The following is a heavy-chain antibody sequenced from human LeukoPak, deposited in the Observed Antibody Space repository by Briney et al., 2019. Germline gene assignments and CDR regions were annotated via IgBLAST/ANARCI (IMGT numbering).Heavy chain of an antibody. Sequence: SETLSLTCTVSGGSISSYYWSWIRQPPGKGLEWIGYIYYSGSTNYNPSLKSRVTISVDTSKNQFSLKLSSVTAADTAVYYCARDCSGGSCYSAYYYYGMDVWGQGTTVTVSS. CDR2: IYYSGST. CDR1: GGSISSYY. D-gene: IGHD2-15*01. J-gene: IGHJ6*02. CDR3: ARDCSGGSCYSAYYYYGMDV. V-gene: IGHV4-59*12.